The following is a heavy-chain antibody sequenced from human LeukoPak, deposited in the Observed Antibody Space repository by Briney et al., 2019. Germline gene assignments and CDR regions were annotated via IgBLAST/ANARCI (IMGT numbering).Heavy chain of an antibody. Sequence: GGSLRLSCAASGFTVSSNYMSWVRQAPGKGLEWVSVIYSGGSTYYADSVKGRFTISRDNSKNTLYLQMNSLRAEDTAVYYCARVRDGDYVDYWGQGTLVIVSS. J-gene: IGHJ4*02. CDR3: ARVRDGDYVDY. CDR2: IYSGGST. D-gene: IGHD4-17*01. V-gene: IGHV3-53*01. CDR1: GFTVSSNY.